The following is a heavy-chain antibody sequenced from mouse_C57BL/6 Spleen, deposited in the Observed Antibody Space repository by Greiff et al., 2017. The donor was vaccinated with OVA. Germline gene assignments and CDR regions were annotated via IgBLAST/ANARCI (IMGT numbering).Heavy chain of an antibody. CDR3: AREGYYYGSSSSAMDY. V-gene: IGHV5-6*02. CDR2: ISSGGSYT. Sequence: EVTLVESGGDLVKPGGSLKLSCAASGFTFSSYGMSWVRQTPDKRLEWVATISSGGSYTYYPDSVKGRFPISSDNATNTLYLQMSSLKSEDTAMYYGAREGYYYGSSSSAMDYWGQGTSVTVSS. CDR1: GFTFSSYG. D-gene: IGHD1-1*01. J-gene: IGHJ4*01.